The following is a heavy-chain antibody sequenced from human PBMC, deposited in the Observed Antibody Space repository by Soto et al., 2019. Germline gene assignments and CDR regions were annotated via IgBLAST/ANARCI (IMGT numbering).Heavy chain of an antibody. J-gene: IGHJ4*02. CDR1: GFTFSSYG. Sequence: GGSLRLSCAASGFTFSSYGMHWVRQAPGKGLEWVAVIWYDGSNKYYADSVKGRFTISRDNSKNTLYMQMNSLRAEDTAVSYCERGGSWIYYIFDYWGQGTLVTVSS. V-gene: IGHV3-33*01. CDR2: IWYDGSNK. D-gene: IGHD3-10*01. CDR3: ERGGSWIYYIFDY.